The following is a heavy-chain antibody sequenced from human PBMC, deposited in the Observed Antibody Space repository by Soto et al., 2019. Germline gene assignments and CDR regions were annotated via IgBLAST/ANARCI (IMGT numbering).Heavy chain of an antibody. V-gene: IGHV2-5*02. D-gene: IGHD3-16*01. CDR2: IYWDDDK. CDR3: AHIPNYYQYDWFDP. CDR1: GFSLTTRGVG. Sequence: QITLKESCPTLVKPTQTLTLTCTFSGFSLTTRGVGVGWIRQPPGKALECLALIYWDDDKRYSPSLQSRLSNTKDTSKNQVVLTMTNVDPVDTAPYYCAHIPNYYQYDWFDPWGQGTLVSVSS. J-gene: IGHJ5*02.